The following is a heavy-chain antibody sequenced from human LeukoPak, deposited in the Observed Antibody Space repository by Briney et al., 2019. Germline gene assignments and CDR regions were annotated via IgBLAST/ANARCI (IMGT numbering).Heavy chain of an antibody. CDR2: IRYDGSNK. Sequence: GGSLRLSCAASGFTFSSYGMHWVRQAPGKGLEWVAFIRYDGSNKYYADSVKGRFTISRDNSKNTLYLQMNSLRAEDTAVYYCANILGIAAAAPDYWGQGTLVTVSS. CDR1: GFTFSSYG. V-gene: IGHV3-30*02. CDR3: ANILGIAAAAPDY. D-gene: IGHD6-13*01. J-gene: IGHJ4*02.